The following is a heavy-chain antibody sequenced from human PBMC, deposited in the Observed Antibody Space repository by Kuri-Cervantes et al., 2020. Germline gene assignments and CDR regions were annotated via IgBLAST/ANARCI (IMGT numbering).Heavy chain of an antibody. D-gene: IGHD5-18*01. Sequence: SGPTLVKPTQTLTLTCTFSGFSLTTSGMCVTWIRQSPGKALEWLARTDWDGDKYYNLSLKTRLTISKDTSKNQVVLTMTNMDPVDTATYYCAHSYVDAAMAHALDYWGQGTLVTVSS. V-gene: IGHV2-70*12. CDR1: GFSLTTSGMC. CDR3: AHSYVDAAMAHALDY. J-gene: IGHJ4*02. CDR2: TDWDGDK.